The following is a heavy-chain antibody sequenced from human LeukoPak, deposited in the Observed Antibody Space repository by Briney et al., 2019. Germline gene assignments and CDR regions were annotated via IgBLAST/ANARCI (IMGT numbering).Heavy chain of an antibody. Sequence: TGGSLRLSCAASGFTFSSYAMSWVRQAPGKGLEWVSGISGSGGSTNYADSVRGRFTISRDNSKSTLYLQIDSLRAEDTAIYYCAKALKQVGSAWGQGTLVTVSS. CDR1: GFTFSSYA. J-gene: IGHJ5*02. V-gene: IGHV3-23*01. CDR2: ISGSGGST. CDR3: AKALKQVGSA. D-gene: IGHD2-15*01.